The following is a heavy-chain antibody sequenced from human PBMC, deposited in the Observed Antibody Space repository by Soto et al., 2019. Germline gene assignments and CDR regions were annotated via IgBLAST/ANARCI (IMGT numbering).Heavy chain of an antibody. Sequence: QVQLQQWGAGLLKPSETLSLTCAVYGGSFSGYYWSWIRQPPGKGLEWIGEINHSGSTNYNPSLKMRVTISVDTSKNQFSLKLSSVTAADTAVYYCARGTSYNYYGSGSYAFDIWGQGTMVTVSS. J-gene: IGHJ3*02. V-gene: IGHV4-34*01. CDR2: INHSGST. CDR1: GGSFSGYY. D-gene: IGHD3-10*01. CDR3: ARGTSYNYYGSGSYAFDI.